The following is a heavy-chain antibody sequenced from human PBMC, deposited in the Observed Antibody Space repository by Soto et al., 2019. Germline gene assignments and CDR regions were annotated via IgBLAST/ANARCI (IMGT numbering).Heavy chain of an antibody. CDR2: ISGSGGST. D-gene: IGHD6-13*01. V-gene: IGHV3-23*01. Sequence: GGSLRLSCAASGFTFSSYAMSWVRQAPGKGLEWVSAISGSGGSTYYADSVKGRFTISRDNAKNSLYLQMNSLRAEDTAVYYCARDLGSSWYPEYFQHWGQGALVTVSS. J-gene: IGHJ1*01. CDR1: GFTFSSYA. CDR3: ARDLGSSWYPEYFQH.